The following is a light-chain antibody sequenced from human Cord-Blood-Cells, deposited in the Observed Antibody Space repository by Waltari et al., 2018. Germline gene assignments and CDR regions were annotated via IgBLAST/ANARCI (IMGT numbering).Light chain of an antibody. J-gene: IGLJ3*02. CDR1: SSDVGGYNY. V-gene: IGLV2-8*01. CDR2: EVS. Sequence: QSALTQPPSASGSPGQSVTISCTGTSSDVGGYNYVSWYQQHPGKAPKTVIYEVSKRPSGGPDRFSGSKAGNTASLTVSGLQAEDEADYYCSSYAGSNNWVFGGGTKLTVL. CDR3: SSYAGSNNWV.